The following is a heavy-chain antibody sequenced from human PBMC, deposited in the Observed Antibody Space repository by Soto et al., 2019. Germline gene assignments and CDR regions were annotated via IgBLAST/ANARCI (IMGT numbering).Heavy chain of an antibody. CDR2: SSYNGGT. Sequence: SETLSLTCTVSTDSSSSTNSYWGWIRQPPGRGLQWIGSSSYNGGTFYNPSLKGRVVISFDTSKKQSSLQVTSVTAADTAVYFCARHRIEVVWRGFDFWGQGSPVTVSS. CDR1: TDSSSSTNSY. J-gene: IGHJ4*02. D-gene: IGHD3-10*01. V-gene: IGHV4-39*01. CDR3: ARHRIEVVWRGFDF.